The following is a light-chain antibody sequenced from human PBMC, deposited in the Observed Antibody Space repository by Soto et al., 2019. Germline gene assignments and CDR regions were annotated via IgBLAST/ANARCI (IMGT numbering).Light chain of an antibody. Sequence: EIVLTQYPGTLSLSPGERATLSCRASQTVTSNYLAWYQRKPGQAPRLLIYGASSRATDIPDRFSGSGSGTDFTLTITRLEPEDFAVYFCQQYAGSPSTFGQGTKVEIK. CDR1: QTVTSNY. CDR3: QQYAGSPST. CDR2: GAS. J-gene: IGKJ1*01. V-gene: IGKV3-20*01.